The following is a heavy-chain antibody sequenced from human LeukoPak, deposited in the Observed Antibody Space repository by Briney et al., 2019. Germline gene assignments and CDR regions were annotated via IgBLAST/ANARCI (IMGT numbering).Heavy chain of an antibody. D-gene: IGHD3-3*01. CDR3: ARISSYDFWSGYHDYYYYGMDV. CDR2: IYYCGST. J-gene: IGHJ6*02. V-gene: IGHV4-39*01. CDR1: GGSISSSSYY. Sequence: SETLSLTCTVSGGSISSSSYYWGWIRQPPGKGLEWIGSIYYCGSTYYNPSLKSRVTISVDTSKNQFSLKLSSVTAADTAVYYCARISSYDFWSGYHDYYYYGMDVWGQGTTVTVSS.